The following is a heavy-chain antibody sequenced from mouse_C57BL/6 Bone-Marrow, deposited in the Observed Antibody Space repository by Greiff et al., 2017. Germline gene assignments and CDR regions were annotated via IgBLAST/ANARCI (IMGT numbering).Heavy chain of an antibody. V-gene: IGHV1-62-2*01. Sequence: VQLQQSGAELVKPGASVKLSCKASGYTFTEYTIHWVKQRSGQGLEWIGWFYPGSGSIKYNEKFKDKATLTADKSSSTVYMELSRLTSEDSAVYFGARHESPYSNYFYYAMDYWGQGTSVTVSS. CDR3: ARHESPYSNYFYYAMDY. J-gene: IGHJ4*01. CDR2: FYPGSGSI. D-gene: IGHD2-5*01. CDR1: GYTFTEYT.